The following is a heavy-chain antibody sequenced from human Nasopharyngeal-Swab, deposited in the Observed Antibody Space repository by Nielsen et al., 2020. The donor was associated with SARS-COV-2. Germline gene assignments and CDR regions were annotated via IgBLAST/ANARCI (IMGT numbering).Heavy chain of an antibody. CDR1: GFTFDDYA. CDR2: ISWNSGSI. V-gene: IGHV3-9*01. Sequence: LSLTCAASGFTFDDYAMHWVRQAPGKGLEWVSGISWNSGSIGYADSVKGRFTISRDNAKNSLYLQMNSLRAEDTALYYCAKDSMDVWGQGTTVTVSS. J-gene: IGHJ6*02. CDR3: AKDSMDV.